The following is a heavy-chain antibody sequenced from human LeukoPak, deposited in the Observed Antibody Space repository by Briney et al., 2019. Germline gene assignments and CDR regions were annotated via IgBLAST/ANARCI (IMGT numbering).Heavy chain of an antibody. CDR2: ISGSGGST. CDR3: AKGSGSSGYYYRYYFDY. Sequence: QSGGSLRLSCAASGFTFSNYAMSWVRQAPGKGLEWVSVISGSGGSTYYADTVKGRFTISRDNSKNTLYLQMNSLRAEDTAVYYCAKGSGSSGYYYRYYFDYWGQGTLVTVSS. J-gene: IGHJ4*02. D-gene: IGHD3-22*01. V-gene: IGHV3-23*01. CDR1: GFTFSNYA.